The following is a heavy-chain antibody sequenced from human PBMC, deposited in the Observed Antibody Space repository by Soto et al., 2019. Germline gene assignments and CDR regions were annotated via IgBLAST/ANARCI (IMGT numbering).Heavy chain of an antibody. Sequence: QVQLVQSGPEVKKPGASVKVSCKASGYTFKSNGISWVRQAPGQGLEWLGWISPHNDHTSYAQNSQRRVTRTTDTSTSNTYMELRSLGSDDTVVYYCARDKGILYGAGRMDYWGQGTLVTVSS. CDR3: ARDKGILYGAGRMDY. CDR2: ISPHNDHT. J-gene: IGHJ4*02. V-gene: IGHV1-18*01. D-gene: IGHD1-26*01. CDR1: GYTFKSNG.